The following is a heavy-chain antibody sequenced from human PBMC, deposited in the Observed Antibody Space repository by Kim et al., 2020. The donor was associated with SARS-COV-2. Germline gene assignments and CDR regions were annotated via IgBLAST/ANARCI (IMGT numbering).Heavy chain of an antibody. Sequence: PSLKSRVTISLDTSKNHCSLKRSSVTAADTAVYYCARDSAAAGTGAFDIWGQGTMVTVSS. CDR3: ARDSAAAGTGAFDI. D-gene: IGHD6-13*01. J-gene: IGHJ3*02. V-gene: IGHV4-31*02.